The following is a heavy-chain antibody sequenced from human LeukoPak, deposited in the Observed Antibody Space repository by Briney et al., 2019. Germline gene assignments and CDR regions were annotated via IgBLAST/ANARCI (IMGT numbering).Heavy chain of an antibody. V-gene: IGHV3-21*01. CDR2: ISSSSSYI. D-gene: IGHD4-17*01. J-gene: IGHJ4*02. Sequence: GGSLRLSCAASGFTFSSYSMNWVRQAPGKGLEWVSSISSSSSYIYYADSVKGRFTISRDNAKNSLYLQMNSLRAEDTAVYYCARDRHDYGDYGPSDYWGQGTLVTVSS. CDR1: GFTFSSYS. CDR3: ARDRHDYGDYGPSDY.